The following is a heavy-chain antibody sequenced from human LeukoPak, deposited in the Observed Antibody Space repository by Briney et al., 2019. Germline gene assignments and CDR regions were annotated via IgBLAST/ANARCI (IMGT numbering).Heavy chain of an antibody. Sequence: SVKVSCKASGGTFSSYAISWVRQAPGQGLEWMGGIIPIFGTANYAQKFQGRVTITADESTSTAYMELSSLRSEDTAVYYCARGDFWSGLNYYMDVWGKGTTVTVSS. CDR1: GGTFSSYA. D-gene: IGHD3-3*01. CDR2: IIPIFGTA. V-gene: IGHV1-69*13. CDR3: ARGDFWSGLNYYMDV. J-gene: IGHJ6*03.